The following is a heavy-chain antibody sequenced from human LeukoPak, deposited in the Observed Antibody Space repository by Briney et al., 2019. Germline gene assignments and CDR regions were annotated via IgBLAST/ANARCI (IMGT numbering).Heavy chain of an antibody. CDR1: GGSFSAYY. CDR2: INHSGST. CDR3: AGFFSGSYYDNWFDH. D-gene: IGHD1-26*01. Sequence: SETLSLTCAVYGGSFSAYYWSWIRQPPGKGLEWIGEINHSGSTNYNPSRKSRVTISVETSKNQFSLKLSSVTAADTAVYYCAGFFSGSYYDNWFDHWGQGTLVIVSS. V-gene: IGHV4-34*01. J-gene: IGHJ5*02.